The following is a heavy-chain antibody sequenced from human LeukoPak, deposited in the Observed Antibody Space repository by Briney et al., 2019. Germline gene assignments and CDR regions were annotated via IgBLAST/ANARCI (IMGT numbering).Heavy chain of an antibody. CDR3: ARDKQWLYCFDQ. D-gene: IGHD6-19*01. CDR2: ISPSADHT. Sequence: PGGSLRLSCAASGFTFSSYGMNWVRQAPGKGLEWVSAISPSADHTYYADSVKGRFTISRDNSKNTLSLQMNSLRAEDTAVYYCARDKQWLYCFDQWGQGTPVTVSS. V-gene: IGHV3-23*01. J-gene: IGHJ4*02. CDR1: GFTFSSYG.